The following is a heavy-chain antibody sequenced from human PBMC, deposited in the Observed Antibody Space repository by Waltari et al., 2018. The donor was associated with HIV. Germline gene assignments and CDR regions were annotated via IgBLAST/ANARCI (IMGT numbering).Heavy chain of an antibody. CDR3: ARGTKPAPYNGWPRGAFDI. CDR1: GGPFTDDY. V-gene: IGHV4-34*01. CDR2: IDHRGRT. Sequence: QVQQHQWGAGLLKPSETLALICTVDGGPFTDDYWPWIRQSPRKGREWIGEIDHRGRTNYNPSLRSRVTISFDMSNNQFSLRLTSVTPSDSAVYFCARGTKPAPYNGWPRGAFDIWGQGTVVTVSS. J-gene: IGHJ3*02. D-gene: IGHD5-12*01.